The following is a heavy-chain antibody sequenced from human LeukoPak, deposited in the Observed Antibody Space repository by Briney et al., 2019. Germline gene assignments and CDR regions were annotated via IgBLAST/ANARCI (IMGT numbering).Heavy chain of an antibody. CDR2: INHSGST. CDR1: GGSISSYY. Sequence: SETLSLTCTVSGGSISSYYWSWIRQPPGKGLEWIGEINHSGSTNYNPSLKSRVTISVDTSKNQFSLKLSSVTAADTAVYYCARLDGYSSSSGGGGYWGQGTLVTVSS. J-gene: IGHJ4*02. CDR3: ARLDGYSSSSGGGGY. D-gene: IGHD6-13*01. V-gene: IGHV4-34*01.